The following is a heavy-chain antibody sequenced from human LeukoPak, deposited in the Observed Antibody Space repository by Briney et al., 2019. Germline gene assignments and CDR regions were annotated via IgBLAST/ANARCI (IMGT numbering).Heavy chain of an antibody. CDR2: IYPGDSET. Sequence: LKISCKGSGYSFTSYWIGWVRQMPGKGLEGMGIIYPGDSETRYIPSFQAQVTISSHKSLTTAYLHWNRPTAPPTPRPSFPRLVGAIDYWGEGALVTVS. D-gene: IGHD1-26*01. CDR3: PRLVGAIDY. V-gene: IGHV5-51*01. J-gene: IGHJ4*02. CDR1: GYSFTSYW.